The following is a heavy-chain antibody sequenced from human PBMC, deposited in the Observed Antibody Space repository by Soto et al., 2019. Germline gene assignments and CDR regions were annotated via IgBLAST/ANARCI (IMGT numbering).Heavy chain of an antibody. CDR3: TLRDDSSRGPIY. J-gene: IGHJ4*02. V-gene: IGHV2-5*01. CDR1: GFSLTTRGMT. D-gene: IGHD3-22*01. Sequence: SGPTLVNPTHPLTLTCTVSGFSLTTRGMTVGWIRQPPGKAPEWLALAEEYSPSLQSRLTFTKDTSKNQVFLTVTNMDPANTATYYCTLRDDSSRGPIYWGQGVLVTVSS. CDR2: AE.